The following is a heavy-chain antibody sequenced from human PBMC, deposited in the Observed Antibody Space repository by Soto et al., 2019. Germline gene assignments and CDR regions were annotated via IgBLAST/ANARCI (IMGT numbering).Heavy chain of an antibody. D-gene: IGHD3-3*01. CDR1: GVTFSSYA. V-gene: IGHV3-23*01. J-gene: IGHJ4*02. Sequence: GGSLRLSCAASGVTFSSYAMSWVRQAPGKGLEWVSAISGSGGSTYYADSVKGRFTISRDNSKNTLYLQMNSLRAEDTAVYYCAKGYDFWSGYPDYWGQGTLVTVSS. CDR2: ISGSGGST. CDR3: AKGYDFWSGYPDY.